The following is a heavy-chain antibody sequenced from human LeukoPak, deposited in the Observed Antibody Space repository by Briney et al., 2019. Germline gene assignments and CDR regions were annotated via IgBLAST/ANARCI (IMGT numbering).Heavy chain of an antibody. CDR3: ARGPVIVVGFGAFDI. V-gene: IGHV3-23*01. CDR1: GFTFSIYA. D-gene: IGHD3-22*01. J-gene: IGHJ3*02. Sequence: GGSLRLSCAASGFTFSIYAMTWVRQAPGKGLEWVSVITGNGAGTYYADSVKGRFTISRDNSKNTLYLQMNSLRAEDTAVYYCARGPVIVVGFGAFDIWGQGTMVTVSS. CDR2: ITGNGAGT.